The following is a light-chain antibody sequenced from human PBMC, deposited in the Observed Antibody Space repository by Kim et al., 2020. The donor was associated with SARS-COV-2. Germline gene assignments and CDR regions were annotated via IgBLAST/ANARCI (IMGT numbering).Light chain of an antibody. CDR2: EVT. Sequence: QSALTQPASVSGSPGQFITISCTGTSSDVGKYDLVSWYQEHPGKAPKLMIYEVTKRPSGVSDRFSGSKSGNTASLTISGLQAEDEGDYYCCSYAGSSAFVVFGGGTQLTVL. CDR1: SSDVGKYDL. V-gene: IGLV2-23*02. J-gene: IGLJ2*01. CDR3: CSYAGSSAFVV.